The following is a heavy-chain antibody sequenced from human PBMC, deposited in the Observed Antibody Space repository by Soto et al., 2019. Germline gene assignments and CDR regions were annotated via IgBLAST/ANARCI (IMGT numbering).Heavy chain of an antibody. V-gene: IGHV4-30-4*01. CDR1: GDSISSGDSC. CDR3: ARGPSGDKVDY. CDR2: IYHGGST. J-gene: IGHJ4*02. D-gene: IGHD7-27*01. Sequence: QVQLQESGPGLVRPSQTLSLTCTVSGDSISSGDSCWSWIRQPPDKGLEWIGHIYHGGSTYNNPSRKSRVTISVDTSKTQFSLKLSYVSAADTAVYYCARGPSGDKVDYWGKGTLVTVSS.